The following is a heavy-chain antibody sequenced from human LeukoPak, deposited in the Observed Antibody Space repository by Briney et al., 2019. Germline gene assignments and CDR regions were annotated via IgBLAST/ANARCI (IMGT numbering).Heavy chain of an antibody. Sequence: SETLSLTCAVSGGSISSSNWWSWVRQPPGKGLEWIGYIYYSGSTNYNPSLKSRVTISVDTSKNQFSLKLSSVTAADTAVYYCAREGGIAARRDAFDIWGQGTMVTVSS. V-gene: IGHV4-4*02. CDR3: AREGGIAARRDAFDI. J-gene: IGHJ3*02. CDR1: GGSISSSNW. D-gene: IGHD6-6*01. CDR2: IYYSGST.